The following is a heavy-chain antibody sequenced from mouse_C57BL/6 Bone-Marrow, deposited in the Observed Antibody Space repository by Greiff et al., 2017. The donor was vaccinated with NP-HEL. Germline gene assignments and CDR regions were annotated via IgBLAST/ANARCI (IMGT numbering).Heavy chain of an antibody. CDR1: GYTFTSYW. Sequence: QVQLQQPGAELVKPGASVKMSCKASGYTFTSYWITWVKQRPGQGLAWIGDIYPGSGSTNYNEKFKSKATLTVDTSSSTAYMQLSSLTSEDSAVYYCARSEAAQATGYYYAMDYWGQGTSVTVSS. CDR3: ARSEAAQATGYYYAMDY. V-gene: IGHV1-55*01. J-gene: IGHJ4*01. CDR2: IYPGSGST. D-gene: IGHD3-2*02.